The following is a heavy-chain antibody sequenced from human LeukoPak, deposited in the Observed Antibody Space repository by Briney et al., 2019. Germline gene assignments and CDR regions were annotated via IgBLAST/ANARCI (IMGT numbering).Heavy chain of an antibody. CDR1: GFTFSDYY. V-gene: IGHV3-11*06. J-gene: IGHJ4*02. D-gene: IGHD3-10*01. Sequence: GGSLRLSCAASGFTFSDYYMSWIRQAPGKGLEWVSYISSSSSYTNYADSVKGRFTISRDNAKNSLCLQMNSLRAEDTAVYYCARDQHGSGSYYGYYFDYWGQGTLVTVSS. CDR3: ARDQHGSGSYYGYYFDY. CDR2: ISSSSSYT.